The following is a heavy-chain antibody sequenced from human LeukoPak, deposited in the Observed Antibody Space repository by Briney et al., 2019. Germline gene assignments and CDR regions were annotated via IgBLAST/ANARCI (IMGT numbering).Heavy chain of an antibody. V-gene: IGHV4-34*01. CDR2: INHSGST. Sequence: SETLSLTCSVSGGSISSYYWSWIRQPAGKRLEWIGEINHSGSTNYNPSLKSRVTISVDTSKNQFSLKLSSVTAADTAVYYCARVTGYMVEDYFDSWGQGTLVTVSS. CDR1: GGSISSYY. J-gene: IGHJ4*02. D-gene: IGHD6-13*01. CDR3: ARVTGYMVEDYFDS.